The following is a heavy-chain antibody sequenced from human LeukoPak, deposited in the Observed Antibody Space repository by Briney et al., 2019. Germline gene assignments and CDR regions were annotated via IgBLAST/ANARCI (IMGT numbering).Heavy chain of an antibody. CDR1: GYSISSGYY. D-gene: IGHD5-12*01. CDR3: ARGRATRMDV. V-gene: IGHV4-38-2*02. J-gene: IGHJ6*04. CDR2: IYHSGST. Sequence: PSETLSLTCTVSGYSISSGYYWGWIRQPPGKGLEWIGSIYHSGSTYYNPSLKSRVTISVDTSKNQFSLKLSSVTAADTAVYYCARGRATRMDVWGKGTTVTVSS.